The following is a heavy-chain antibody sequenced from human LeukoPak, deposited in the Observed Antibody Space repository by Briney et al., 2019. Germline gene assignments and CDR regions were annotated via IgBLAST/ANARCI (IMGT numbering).Heavy chain of an antibody. CDR2: IYYSGST. V-gene: IGHV4-31*03. Sequence: PSETLSLTCTVSGGSISSGNYYWNWIRQHPGKGLEWIGYIYYSGSTYYNPSLKSRVTISVDTSKNQFSLKLSSVTAADTAVYYCARDNWNDGIKYFDYWGQGTLVSVSS. J-gene: IGHJ4*02. CDR3: ARDNWNDGIKYFDY. D-gene: IGHD1-20*01. CDR1: GGSISSGNYY.